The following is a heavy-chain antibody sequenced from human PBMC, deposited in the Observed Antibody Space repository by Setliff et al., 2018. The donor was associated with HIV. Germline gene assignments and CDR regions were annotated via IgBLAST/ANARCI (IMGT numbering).Heavy chain of an antibody. Sequence: SETLSLTCAVYGGSFSGYYWTWIRQPPGRGLEWIGEIIHSGGTNYNRSLKSRVTISVDTSKNQFSLNLSSVTAADTAVYYCARGGLGVVGAINYWSQGTLVTVSS. CDR3: ARGGLGVVGAINY. D-gene: IGHD2-15*01. CDR2: IIHSGGT. J-gene: IGHJ4*02. CDR1: GGSFSGYY. V-gene: IGHV4-34*01.